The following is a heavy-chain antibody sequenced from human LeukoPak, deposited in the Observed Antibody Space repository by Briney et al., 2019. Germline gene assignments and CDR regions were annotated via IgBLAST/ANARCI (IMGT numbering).Heavy chain of an antibody. D-gene: IGHD1-26*01. J-gene: IGHJ4*02. CDR2: ISVYNGNT. CDR3: ARGVGANSRPDY. Sequence: SVKVSCKASGYTFTSYGISWVRQAPGQGLEWMGWISVYNGNTKYAQKFQGRVTMTTDTSTSTAYMELRSLKSDDTAVYYCARGVGANSRPDYWGQGTLVTVSS. V-gene: IGHV1-18*01. CDR1: GYTFTSYG.